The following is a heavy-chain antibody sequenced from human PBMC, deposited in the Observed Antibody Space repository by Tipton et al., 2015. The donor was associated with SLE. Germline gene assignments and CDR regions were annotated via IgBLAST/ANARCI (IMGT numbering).Heavy chain of an antibody. D-gene: IGHD3-3*01. CDR1: RYSFTSYW. J-gene: IGHJ5*02. CDR2: IYPGDSDT. V-gene: IGHV5-51*03. Sequence: VQLVQSGAEVKKAGESLKISCKGSRYSFTSYWIAWVRQMPGKGLEWMGIIYPGDSDTRYSPSFQGQVTISADKSINTAYLQWSSLEASDTAMYYCARLGAGRSVTPDWFDPWGQGTLVTVSS. CDR3: ARLGAGRSVTPDWFDP.